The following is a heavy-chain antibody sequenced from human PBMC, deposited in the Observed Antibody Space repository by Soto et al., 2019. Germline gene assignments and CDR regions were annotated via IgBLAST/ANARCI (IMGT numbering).Heavy chain of an antibody. CDR1: GNLLRVYW. J-gene: IGHJ4*02. CDR3: ATVFEH. V-gene: IGHV3-74*01. CDR2: VDSDGSGT. Sequence: EVQLVESGGGSVQPGVPVRLPCVPSGNLLRVYWTHGVRQVPGKGRVWVARVDSDGSGTSYADSVKGRFTISRDNAKNTLYLQMNSLRVEDTAVYYCATVFEHWGQGIPVTVSS.